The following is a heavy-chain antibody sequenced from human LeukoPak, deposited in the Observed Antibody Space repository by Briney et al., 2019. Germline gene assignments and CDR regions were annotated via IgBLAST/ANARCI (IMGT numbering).Heavy chain of an antibody. CDR1: GFIFRRYD. CDR3: AKDGSSSPYFFDY. V-gene: IGHV3-23*01. Sequence: PGGSLRLSCAASGFIFRRYDMAGVRQARGKGGEWVSGISSGGGATYYANSGKGRVTIYRENEKNTLYLQMNSLRGEDTAVYYCAKDGSSSPYFFDYWGRGTLVTVPS. J-gene: IGHJ4*02. D-gene: IGHD6-6*01. CDR2: ISSGGGAT.